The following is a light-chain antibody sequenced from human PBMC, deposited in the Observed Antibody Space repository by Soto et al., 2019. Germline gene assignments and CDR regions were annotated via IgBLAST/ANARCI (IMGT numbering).Light chain of an antibody. J-gene: IGLJ1*01. V-gene: IGLV4-69*01. Sequence: QLVLTQSPSASASLGASVKLTCTLSSGHSSYAIAWHQQQPEKGPRYLMKLNSDGSHSRGDGIPDRFSGSSSGAERNLTISSLKYADEADYYCQTWGTGIHVFGTGTKVTVL. CDR1: SGHSSYA. CDR3: QTWGTGIHV. CDR2: LNSDGSH.